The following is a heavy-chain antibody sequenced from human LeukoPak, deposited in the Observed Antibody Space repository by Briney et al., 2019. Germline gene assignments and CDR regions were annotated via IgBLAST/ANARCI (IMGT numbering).Heavy chain of an antibody. CDR3: ARGFSSGRFDP. J-gene: IGHJ5*02. V-gene: IGHV4-59*08. Sequence: SETLSLTCTVSGGSIDSFFWSWIRQPPGKALEWIGDVHYSGNTNYNPSLKSRVTISLDTSKIQFSLSPNSMTAADTAVYYCARGFSSGRFDPWGQGALVTVSS. D-gene: IGHD3-10*01. CDR1: GGSIDSFF. CDR2: VHYSGNT.